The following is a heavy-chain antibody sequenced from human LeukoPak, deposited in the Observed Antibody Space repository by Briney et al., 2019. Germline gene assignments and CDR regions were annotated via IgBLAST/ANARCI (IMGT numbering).Heavy chain of an antibody. CDR1: GYTFTGYY. CDR3: ARGLAARESYFDY. V-gene: IGHV1-2*02. CDR2: IDPNSGGT. J-gene: IGHJ4*02. D-gene: IGHD1-26*01. Sequence: ASVKVSCKASGYTFTGYYMHWVRQAPGQGLEWMGWIDPNSGGTNYAQKFQGRVTMTSDTSISTAYMDLTILRSDDTAVYFCARGLAARESYFDYWGQGTLLTVSS.